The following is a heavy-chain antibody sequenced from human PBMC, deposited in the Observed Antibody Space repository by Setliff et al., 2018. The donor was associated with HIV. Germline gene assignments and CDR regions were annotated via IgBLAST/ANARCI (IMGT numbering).Heavy chain of an antibody. V-gene: IGHV3-48*03. CDR1: GFTFTNYD. J-gene: IGHJ4*02. D-gene: IGHD6-19*01. CDR3: ARFPATWGYSSGWFDY. Sequence: PGGSLRLSCAASGFTFTNYDLNWVRQAPGKGLEWFSFISRRGNSIFYADSVKGRFTISRDNAKNSLFLQMKSLRAEDTGIYYCARFPATWGYSSGWFDYWGQGTLVTVSS. CDR2: ISRRGNSI.